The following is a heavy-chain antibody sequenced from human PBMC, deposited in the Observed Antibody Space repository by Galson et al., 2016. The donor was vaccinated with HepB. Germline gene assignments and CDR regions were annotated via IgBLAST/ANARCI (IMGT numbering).Heavy chain of an antibody. CDR2: ITSSGSPV. J-gene: IGHJ3*02. D-gene: IGHD3-22*01. Sequence: SLRLSCAASGFTFSDYYMTWIRQAPGKGLEWVSYITSSGSPVYYADSVQGRFTISRDNARNSLHLQMNSLGAEDTAVYYCARIKATIVVDYAFDIWGQGTMVTVSS. CDR1: GFTFSDYY. CDR3: ARIKATIVVDYAFDI. V-gene: IGHV3-11*01.